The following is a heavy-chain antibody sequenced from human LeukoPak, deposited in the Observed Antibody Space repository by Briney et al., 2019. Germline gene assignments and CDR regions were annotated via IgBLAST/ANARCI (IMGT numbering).Heavy chain of an antibody. CDR1: GFTFSRYS. Sequence: PGGSLRLSCAASGFTFSRYSMNWVRQSPEGGLEWGSIIGVIGIRTTYADSVKGRFPISRDNSKNTLFLQMNSVRADDTALYYCVRREYYDSDDLVTRFFDYWGQGTLVTVSS. J-gene: IGHJ4*02. CDR3: VRREYYDSDDLVTRFFDY. D-gene: IGHD3-22*01. CDR2: IGVIGIRT. V-gene: IGHV3-23*01.